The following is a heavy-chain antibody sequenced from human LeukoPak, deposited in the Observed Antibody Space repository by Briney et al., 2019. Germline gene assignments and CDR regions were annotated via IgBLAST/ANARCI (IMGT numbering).Heavy chain of an antibody. CDR1: GFTFSRYW. CDR2: INTYGSTT. Sequence: PGGSLRLSCAASGFTFSRYWMNWVRQAPGKGLVWVSRINTYGSTTTYAASVEGRFTISRDNAKNTLYLKMNTLRAGDTAVYYCARVHGEAYDSRYLDYWGQGTVVTVSS. CDR3: ARVHGEAYDSRYLDY. J-gene: IGHJ4*02. D-gene: IGHD5-12*01. V-gene: IGHV3-74*01.